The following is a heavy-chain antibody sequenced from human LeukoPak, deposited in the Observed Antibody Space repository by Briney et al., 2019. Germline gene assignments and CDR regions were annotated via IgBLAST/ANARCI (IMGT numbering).Heavy chain of an antibody. J-gene: IGHJ6*03. V-gene: IGHV1-2*02. Sequence: ASVKVSCKASGYTFTGYYMHWVRQAPGQGLEWMGWINPNSGGTNYAQKFQGRVTMTRDTSISTAYMELSRLRSDDTAVYYCARVEQQLSYYYDYYYMDVWGKGTTVTVSS. CDR3: ARVEQQLSYYYDYYYMDV. D-gene: IGHD6-13*01. CDR2: INPNSGGT. CDR1: GYTFTGYY.